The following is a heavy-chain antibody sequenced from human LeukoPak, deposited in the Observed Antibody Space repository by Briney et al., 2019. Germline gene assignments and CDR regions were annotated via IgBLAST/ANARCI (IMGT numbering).Heavy chain of an antibody. J-gene: IGHJ5*02. CDR1: XXXXSXYA. D-gene: IGHD3-3*01. CDR2: IIPIFGTA. Sequence: KAXXXXXSXYAIGXXGQAPGQGLEWXGXIIPIFGTANYAQKFQGRVTITTHESTSTAYMELSSLRSEDTAVYYCARDRWGSPNSAITIFGVVSGNWFDPWGQGTLVTVSS. CDR3: ARDRWGSPNSAITIFGVVSGNWFDP. V-gene: IGHV1-69*05.